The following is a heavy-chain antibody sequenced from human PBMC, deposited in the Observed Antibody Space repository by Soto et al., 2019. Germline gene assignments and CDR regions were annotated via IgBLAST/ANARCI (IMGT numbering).Heavy chain of an antibody. V-gene: IGHV3-53*01. Sequence: EVLLVESGGGLIQPGGSLRLSCAVTEFSVSSYYMSWVRQAPGKGLEWVAVIYSDGTTYHADSVKGRFTISRVNFMNTLYLQMNSLRAADTAVYHCARFYGAGSWFFEYWGQGTLVTVSS. D-gene: IGHD3-10*01. J-gene: IGHJ4*02. CDR1: EFSVSSYY. CDR2: IYSDGTT. CDR3: ARFYGAGSWFFEY.